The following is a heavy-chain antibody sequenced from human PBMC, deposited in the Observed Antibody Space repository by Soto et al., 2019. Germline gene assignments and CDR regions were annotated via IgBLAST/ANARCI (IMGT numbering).Heavy chain of an antibody. V-gene: IGHV4-34*01. CDR3: ARAFGRYYYDSRGNFDY. CDR1: GGSFSGYY. J-gene: IGHJ4*02. Sequence: QVQLQQWGAGLLKPSETLSLTCAVYGGSFSGYYWSWIRQPPGKGLEWIGEINHSGSTNYNPSLKSRVTISVDTSKNQFSLKLSSVTAADTAVYYCARAFGRYYYDSRGNFDYWGQGTLVTVSS. D-gene: IGHD3-22*01. CDR2: INHSGST.